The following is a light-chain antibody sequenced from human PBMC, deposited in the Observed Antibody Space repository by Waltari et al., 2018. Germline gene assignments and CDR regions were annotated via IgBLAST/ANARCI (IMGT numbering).Light chain of an antibody. CDR2: GAS. CDR3: QHFHSWPLT. V-gene: IGKV3-15*01. Sequence: EVVMTQSPATLSVSPGERATLSCRASRNINNNLAWYHQIPGQAPRLLIYGASTRATGIPARFSGSGSGTEFTLTISSLQSEDFAVYYCQHFHSWPLTFGGGTNVEIK. J-gene: IGKJ4*01. CDR1: RNINNN.